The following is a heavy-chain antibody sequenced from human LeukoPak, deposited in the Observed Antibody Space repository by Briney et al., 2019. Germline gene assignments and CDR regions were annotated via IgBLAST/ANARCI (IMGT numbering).Heavy chain of an antibody. J-gene: IGHJ5*02. CDR3: ARGGLELPHP. D-gene: IGHD1-7*01. Sequence: ASVKVSSTASGYTFTSYAMNWVRQAPGQGREWMGWINTNTGNPTYAQGFTGRFVFSLDTSVSTAYLQISSLKAEDTAVYYCARGGLELPHPWGQGTLVTVSS. CDR1: GYTFTSYA. CDR2: INTNTGNP. V-gene: IGHV7-4-1*02.